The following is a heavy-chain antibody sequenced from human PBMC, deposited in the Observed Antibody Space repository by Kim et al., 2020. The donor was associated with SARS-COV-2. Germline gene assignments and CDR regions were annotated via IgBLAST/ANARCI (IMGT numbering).Heavy chain of an antibody. CDR1: GFTFSSYA. V-gene: IGHV3-23*01. J-gene: IGHJ4*02. CDR2: ISGSGDNT. Sequence: GGSLRLSCAASGFTFSSYAMSWVRQAPGKGLEWVSTISGSGDNTYYADSVKGRFTISRDNSKNTLYLQMNSLRAEDTAVYYCANIRSGWSPVYWGQGTLVTVSS. D-gene: IGHD6-19*01. CDR3: ANIRSGWSPVY.